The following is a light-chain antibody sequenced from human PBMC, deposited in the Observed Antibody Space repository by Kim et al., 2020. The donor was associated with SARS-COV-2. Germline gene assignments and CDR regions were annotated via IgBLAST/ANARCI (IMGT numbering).Light chain of an antibody. CDR1: SSDVGGYNY. V-gene: IGLV2-11*01. J-gene: IGLJ3*02. CDR3: CSYAGSYTSRV. CDR2: DVS. Sequence: QSVTISCTGTSSDVGGYNYVSWYQQHPGKAPKLMIYDVSKRPSGVPDRFSGSKSGNTASLTISGLQAEDEADYYCCSYAGSYTSRVFGGGTQLTVL.